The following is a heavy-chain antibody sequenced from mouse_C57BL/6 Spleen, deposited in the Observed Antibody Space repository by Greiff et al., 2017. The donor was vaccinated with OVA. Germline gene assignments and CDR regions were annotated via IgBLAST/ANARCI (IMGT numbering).Heavy chain of an antibody. CDR3: AGWAGSSYWYFDV. D-gene: IGHD1-1*01. CDR2: IDPSDSET. J-gene: IGHJ1*03. Sequence: VQLQQPGAELVRPGSSVKLSCKASGYTFTSYWMHWVKQRPIQGLEWIGNIDPSDSETHYNQKFKDKATLTVDKSSSTAYMQLSSLTSEDSAVYYCAGWAGSSYWYFDVWGTGTTVTVSS. CDR1: GYTFTSYW. V-gene: IGHV1-52*01.